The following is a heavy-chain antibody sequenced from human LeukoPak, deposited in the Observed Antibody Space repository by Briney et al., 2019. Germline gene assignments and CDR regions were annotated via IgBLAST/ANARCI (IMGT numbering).Heavy chain of an antibody. D-gene: IGHD1-26*01. V-gene: IGHV4-59*01. CDR2: IYYSGST. Sequence: PSETLSLTYTVSGGSISSYYWSWIRQPPGKGLEWIGYIYYSGSTNYNPSLKSRVTISVDTSKNQFSLNLSSVTAADTAVYYCARLVSGSYWGGWFDPWGQGTLVTVSS. CDR1: GGSISSYY. CDR3: ARLVSGSYWGGWFDP. J-gene: IGHJ5*02.